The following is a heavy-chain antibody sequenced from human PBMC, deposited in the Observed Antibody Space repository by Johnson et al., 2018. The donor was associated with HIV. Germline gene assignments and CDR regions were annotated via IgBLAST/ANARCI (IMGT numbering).Heavy chain of an antibody. V-gene: IGHV3-66*01. CDR3: ARETRSAAAGHGAFDV. Sequence: VQLVESGGDLVQPGGSLRLSCVASGVTVSNNYMIWVRQAPGKGLEWVSVIYSDDMTYYADPVKGRFTISRVNSKNTLYLQMNSLRAEDTAVYYCARETRSAAAGHGAFDVWGQGTIVIVSS. J-gene: IGHJ3*01. D-gene: IGHD6-13*01. CDR1: GVTVSNNY. CDR2: IYSDDMT.